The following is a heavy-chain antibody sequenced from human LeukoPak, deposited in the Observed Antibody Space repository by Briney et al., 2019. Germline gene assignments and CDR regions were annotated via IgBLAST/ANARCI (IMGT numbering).Heavy chain of an antibody. D-gene: IGHD4-17*01. CDR1: GYTFITYG. CDR2: MIADNGNT. Sequence: ASVNVSCKASGYTFITYGISWVRQAPGQGREWMGWMIADNGNTNYAQTFQGRVTMTTDTSTSTAYMELRSLRSDDTAVYYCARDPGATVGFDPWGQGTLVTVSS. CDR3: ARDPGATVGFDP. V-gene: IGHV1-18*01. J-gene: IGHJ5*02.